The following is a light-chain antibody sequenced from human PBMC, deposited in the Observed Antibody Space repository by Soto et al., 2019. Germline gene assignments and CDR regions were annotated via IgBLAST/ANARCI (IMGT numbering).Light chain of an antibody. CDR2: EVS. Sequence: QSALTQPASVSGSPGQSITISCTGSSSVVGGYDYVSWYQQHPGKAPKLMIYEVSNRPSGVSNRFSGSKSGNTASLTISGLQAEDEADYYCCSYTGSLTLLFGGGTKLTVL. V-gene: IGLV2-14*01. J-gene: IGLJ2*01. CDR1: SSVVGGYDY. CDR3: CSYTGSLTLL.